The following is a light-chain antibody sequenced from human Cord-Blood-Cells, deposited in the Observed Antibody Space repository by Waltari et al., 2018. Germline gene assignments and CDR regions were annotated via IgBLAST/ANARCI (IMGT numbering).Light chain of an antibody. CDR3: QQSYSTPLT. Sequence: DIQITQTPSSLSASVGDRVSITCRASQSISRYLNWYNQKPGKAPELLIYAASSLQSGVPSRFSGSGSGTDFTLAISSLQPEDFATFYCQQSYSTPLTFGGGTKVEIK. V-gene: IGKV1-39*01. J-gene: IGKJ4*01. CDR2: AAS. CDR1: QSISRY.